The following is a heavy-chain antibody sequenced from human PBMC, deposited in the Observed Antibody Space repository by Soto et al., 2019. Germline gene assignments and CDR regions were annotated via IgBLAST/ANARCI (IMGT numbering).Heavy chain of an antibody. J-gene: IGHJ5*02. CDR1: GGSFSGYY. Sequence: PSETLSLTCAVYGGSFSGYYWSWIRQPPGKGLEWIGEINHSGSTNYNPSLKSRVTISVDTSKNQFSLKLSSVTAADTAVYYCARYYDFWSGYYVNWFDPWGQGTLVTVSS. CDR2: INHSGST. V-gene: IGHV4-34*01. D-gene: IGHD3-3*01. CDR3: ARYYDFWSGYYVNWFDP.